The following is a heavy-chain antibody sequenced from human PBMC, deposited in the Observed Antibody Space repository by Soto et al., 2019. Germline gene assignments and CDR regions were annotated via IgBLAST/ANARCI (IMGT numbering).Heavy chain of an antibody. J-gene: IGHJ4*02. CDR1: EFTFSNYA. D-gene: IGHD6-13*01. CDR3: AKVGAAGGIGY. Sequence: EVQLLESGGGLVQPGGSLRLSCAASEFTFSNYAMTWVRQAPGKELDWVSSISGGGANTYYADSVKGRFTISRDNSKNTLYLQMNSLRAEDTALYYCAKVGAAGGIGYWGQGTLVTVSS. CDR2: ISGGGANT. V-gene: IGHV3-23*01.